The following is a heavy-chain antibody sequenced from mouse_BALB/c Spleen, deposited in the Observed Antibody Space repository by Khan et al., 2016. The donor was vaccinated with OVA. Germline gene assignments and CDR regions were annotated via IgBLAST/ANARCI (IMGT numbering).Heavy chain of an antibody. CDR1: GFSLTTYG. D-gene: IGHD1-1*01. CDR2: IWAGGST. V-gene: IGHV2-9*02. Sequence: QVQLKESGPGLVAPSQSLSITCTVSGFSLTTYGVHWVRQPPGKGLEWLGVIWAGGSTNYNSALMSSLSIRKDNSKSQAFIKMNRLQTDDTARYYCARAYDYGAWFAYWGQGTLVTVSA. J-gene: IGHJ3*01. CDR3: ARAYDYGAWFAY.